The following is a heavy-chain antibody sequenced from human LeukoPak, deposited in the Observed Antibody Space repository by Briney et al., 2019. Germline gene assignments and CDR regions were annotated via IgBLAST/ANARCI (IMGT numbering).Heavy chain of an antibody. Sequence: SVKVSCKASGYTFTSYGISWVRQAPGQGLEWMGGIIPIFGTANYAQKFQGRVTITTDESTSTAYMELSSLRSEDTAVYYCARESITGTSYYYMDVWGKGTTVTVSS. J-gene: IGHJ6*03. CDR2: IIPIFGTA. D-gene: IGHD1-20*01. V-gene: IGHV1-69*05. CDR3: ARESITGTSYYYMDV. CDR1: GYTFTSYG.